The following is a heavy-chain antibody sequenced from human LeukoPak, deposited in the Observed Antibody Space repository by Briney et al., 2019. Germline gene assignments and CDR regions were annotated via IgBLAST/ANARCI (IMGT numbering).Heavy chain of an antibody. Sequence: SETLSLTCTVSGGSIGSDTYFWGWIRQPPGKGLEWIANIYFTGNTYYNPSLKSRATTSVDTSKNQFSLTLSSVTAADTAVYYCASEAHRGGGFDSWGQGTQVTVSS. CDR2: IYFTGNT. CDR3: ASEAHRGGGFDS. J-gene: IGHJ4*02. CDR1: GGSIGSDTYF. V-gene: IGHV4-39*01. D-gene: IGHD3-16*01.